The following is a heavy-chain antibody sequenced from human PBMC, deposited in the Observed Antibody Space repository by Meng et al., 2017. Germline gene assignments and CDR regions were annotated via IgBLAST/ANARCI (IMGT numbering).Heavy chain of an antibody. CDR1: GYTFTSYG. J-gene: IGHJ4*02. D-gene: IGHD3-9*01. CDR2: ISAYNGNT. V-gene: IGHV1-18*01. CDR3: AKSPETYYDILAGYYRGIYNDY. Sequence: ASVKVSCKASGYTFTSYGISWVRQAPGQGLEWMGWISAYNGNTHYAQKLQGRVTMTTDTSTSTAYMELRSLRSDDTAVYYCAKSPETYYDILAGYYRGIYNDYWGQGTLVTVSS.